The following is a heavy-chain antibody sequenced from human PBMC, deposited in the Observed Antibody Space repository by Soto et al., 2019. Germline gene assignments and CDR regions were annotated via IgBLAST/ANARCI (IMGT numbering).Heavy chain of an antibody. J-gene: IGHJ4*02. Sequence: QIQLVQSGAEVKKPGSSVKVSCKASGGTFSSYAISWVRQAPGQGLEWMGGIIPIFGTANYAQKFQGRVTITADESTSTAYIELSSLRSEDTAVYYCARAYYDILTDSPTYYFDYWGQGTLVTVSS. V-gene: IGHV1-69*12. CDR3: ARAYYDILTDSPTYYFDY. D-gene: IGHD3-9*01. CDR2: IIPIFGTA. CDR1: GGTFSSYA.